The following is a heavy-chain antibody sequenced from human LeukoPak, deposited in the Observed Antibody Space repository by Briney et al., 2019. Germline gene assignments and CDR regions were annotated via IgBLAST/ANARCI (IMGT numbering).Heavy chain of an antibody. CDR3: ARHPQSDY. CDR2: IWYDGSDK. J-gene: IGHJ4*02. Sequence: GGSLRLSCAASGFTFSSYGTHWVRQAPGKGLEWVAVIWYDGSDKYYADSVKGRFTISRDNSKNTLYLQMNSLRAEDTAVYYCARHPQSDYWGQGTLVTVSS. V-gene: IGHV3-33*01. CDR1: GFTFSSYG.